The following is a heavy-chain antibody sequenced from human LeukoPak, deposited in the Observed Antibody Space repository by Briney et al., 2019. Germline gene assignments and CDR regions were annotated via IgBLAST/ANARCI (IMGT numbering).Heavy chain of an antibody. V-gene: IGHV1-2*02. CDR1: GYTFTGYY. CDR3: ARSSPPTYYHFYYYMDV. D-gene: IGHD6-13*01. Sequence: ASVKVSCKASGYTFTGYYLHWVRQAPGQGLECMGWINPSSGGAKYAQNFQGRVIITTDTSISTAYMELSSLRSDDTAVYYCARSSPPTYYHFYYYMDVWGKGSTVTVSS. CDR2: INPSSGGA. J-gene: IGHJ6*03.